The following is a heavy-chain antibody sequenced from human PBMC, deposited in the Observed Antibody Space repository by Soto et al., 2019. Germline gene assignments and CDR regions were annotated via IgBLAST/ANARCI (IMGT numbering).Heavy chain of an antibody. D-gene: IGHD6-19*01. J-gene: IGHJ4*02. Sequence: SLRLSCAASGFTFVNYAMHWVRQAPGKGLEYVSAISSNGGSTYYANSMKGRFTISRDNSKNTLYLQMGSLRAEDMAVYYCARQWLDSYYFDYWGQGTLVTVSP. CDR2: ISSNGGST. CDR3: ARQWLDSYYFDY. V-gene: IGHV3-64*01. CDR1: GFTFVNYA.